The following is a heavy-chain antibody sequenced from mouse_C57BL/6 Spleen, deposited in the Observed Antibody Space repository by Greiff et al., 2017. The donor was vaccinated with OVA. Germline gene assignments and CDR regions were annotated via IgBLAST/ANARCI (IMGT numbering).Heavy chain of an antibody. CDR2: ISYDGSN. V-gene: IGHV3-6*01. J-gene: IGHJ3*01. CDR1: GYSITSGYY. CDR3: ARNYYGEFAY. D-gene: IGHD1-1*01. Sequence: EVQLVESGPGLVKPSQSLSLTCSVTGYSITSGYYWNWIRQFPGNKLEWMGYISYDGSNNYNPSFKNRISITRDTSKNQFFLKLKSVTTEDTATYYCARNYYGEFAYWGQGTLVTVSA.